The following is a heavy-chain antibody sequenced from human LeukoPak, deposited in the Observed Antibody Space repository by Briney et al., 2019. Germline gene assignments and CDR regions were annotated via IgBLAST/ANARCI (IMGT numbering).Heavy chain of an antibody. V-gene: IGHV1-69*01. CDR1: GGTFSSYA. D-gene: IGHD3-22*01. Sequence: ASVKVSCKASGGTFSSYAVSWVRQAPGQGLEWMGGIIPIFGTANYARKFQGRVTITADESTSTAYMELSSLRSEDTAVYYCARDDKKYYYDSSGSPSWGQGTLVTVSS. CDR2: IIPIFGTA. J-gene: IGHJ4*02. CDR3: ARDDKKYYYDSSGSPS.